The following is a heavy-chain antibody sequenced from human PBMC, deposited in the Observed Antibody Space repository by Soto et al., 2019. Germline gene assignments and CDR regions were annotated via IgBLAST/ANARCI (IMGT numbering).Heavy chain of an antibody. Sequence: SGESLKISCKGSGYSFTSYWIGWVRQMPGKGLEWMGIIYPGDSDTRYSPSFQGQVTISADKSISTAYLQWSSLKASDTAMYYCARRPSTTVTDPFDWFDPWGQGTLVTVSS. CDR3: ARRPSTTVTDPFDWFDP. D-gene: IGHD4-4*01. CDR1: GYSFTSYW. V-gene: IGHV5-51*01. CDR2: IYPGDSDT. J-gene: IGHJ5*02.